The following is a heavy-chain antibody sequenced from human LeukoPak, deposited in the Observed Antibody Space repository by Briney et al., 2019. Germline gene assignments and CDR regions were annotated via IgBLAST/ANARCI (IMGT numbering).Heavy chain of an antibody. CDR1: GYTFTGYY. D-gene: IGHD2-15*01. V-gene: IGHV1-2*02. Sequence: GASVKVSCKASGYTFTGYYIHWVRQAPGQGLEWMGWINPNSGGTNYAQKFQGRVTMTRDTSISTAYMELSRLRSDDTAFYYCARDWCSGGSCHQTFDYWGQGTLITVSS. CDR2: INPNSGGT. J-gene: IGHJ4*02. CDR3: ARDWCSGGSCHQTFDY.